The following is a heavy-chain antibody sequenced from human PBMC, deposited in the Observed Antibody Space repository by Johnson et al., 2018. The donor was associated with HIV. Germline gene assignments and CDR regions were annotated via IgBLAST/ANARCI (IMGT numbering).Heavy chain of an antibody. CDR3: ARGFRSAFVDSFDI. CDR2: IKQDGSAK. J-gene: IGHJ3*02. CDR1: GFSISNYW. Sequence: VYLVESGGGLVQRGGSLRLSCSGSGFSISNYWMSWVRQAPGKGLEWVAYIKQDGSAKHYVDSVEGRFTISRDNAKNSLYLQMDSLRVEDTAVYYCARGFRSAFVDSFDIWGQGRMVTVSS. V-gene: IGHV3-7*04. D-gene: IGHD3-3*01.